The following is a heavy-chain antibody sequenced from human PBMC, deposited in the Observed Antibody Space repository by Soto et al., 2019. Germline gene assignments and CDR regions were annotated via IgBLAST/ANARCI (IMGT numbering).Heavy chain of an antibody. Sequence: SETLSLTCAVYGGSFSGYYWSWIRQPPGKGLEWIGEINHSGSTNYNPSLKSRVTISVDTSKNQFSLKLSSVTAADTAVYYCARGRRSGPHRGGGWFDPWGQGTLVTVSS. CDR1: GGSFSGYY. CDR3: ARGRRSGPHRGGGWFDP. V-gene: IGHV4-34*01. CDR2: INHSGST. D-gene: IGHD6-19*01. J-gene: IGHJ5*02.